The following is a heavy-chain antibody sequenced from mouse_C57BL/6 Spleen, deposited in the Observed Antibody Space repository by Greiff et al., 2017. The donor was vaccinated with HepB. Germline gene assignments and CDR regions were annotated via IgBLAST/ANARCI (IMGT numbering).Heavy chain of an antibody. V-gene: IGHV5-4*01. Sequence: VQLKESGGGLVKPGGSLKLSCAASGFTFSSYAMSWVRQTPEKRLEWVATISDGGSYTYYPDNVKGRFTISRDNAKNNLYLQMSHLKSEDTSMYYCARGELGRDFDYWGQGTTLTVSS. CDR2: ISDGGSYT. CDR1: GFTFSSYA. J-gene: IGHJ2*01. D-gene: IGHD4-1*01. CDR3: ARGELGRDFDY.